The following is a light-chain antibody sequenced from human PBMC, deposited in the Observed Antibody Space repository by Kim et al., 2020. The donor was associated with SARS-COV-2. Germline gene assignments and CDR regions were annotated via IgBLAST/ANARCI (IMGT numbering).Light chain of an antibody. J-gene: IGKJ4*01. CDR2: GAS. Sequence: EIVMTQSPATLSVSQGERATLSCRASQSVRSNLAWYQQKTGQAPRLLIYGASTRATGIPGRFSGSGSGTEFTLTISSLQSEDFAVYYCQQNSHWPLTFGGGTKVDIK. CDR1: QSVRSN. CDR3: QQNSHWPLT. V-gene: IGKV3-15*01.